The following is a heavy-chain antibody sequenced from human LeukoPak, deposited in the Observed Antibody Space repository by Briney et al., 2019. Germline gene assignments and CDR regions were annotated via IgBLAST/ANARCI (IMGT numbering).Heavy chain of an antibody. CDR1: GGSISSYY. J-gene: IGHJ4*02. CDR2: ISDIGSI. V-gene: IGHV4-59*08. D-gene: IGHD2-8*02. Sequence: SETLSLTCTVSGGSISSYYWSWIRQPPGKGLEWIAYISDIGSINYNPSLKIRVTISLDTSKNQFSLKLSSVTAADTAVYYCAGHHPRNTVDFWGQGTLVTVSS. CDR3: AGHHPRNTVDF.